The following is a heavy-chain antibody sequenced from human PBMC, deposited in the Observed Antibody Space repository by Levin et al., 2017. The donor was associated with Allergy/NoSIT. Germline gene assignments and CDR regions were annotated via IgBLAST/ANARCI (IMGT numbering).Heavy chain of an antibody. CDR3: AKDPIIVLMVYATAYGMDV. D-gene: IGHD2-8*01. CDR1: GFTFSSYA. V-gene: IGHV3-23*01. Sequence: GGSLRLSCAASGFTFSSYAMSWVRQAPGKGLEWVSAISGSGGSTYYADSVKGRFTISRDNSKNTLYLQMNSLRAEDTAVYYCAKDPIIVLMVYATAYGMDVWGQGTTVTVSS. J-gene: IGHJ6*02. CDR2: ISGSGGST.